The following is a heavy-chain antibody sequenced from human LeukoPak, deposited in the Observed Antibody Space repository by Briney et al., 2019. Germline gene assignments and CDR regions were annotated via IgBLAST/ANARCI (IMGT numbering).Heavy chain of an antibody. CDR2: INHSGST. V-gene: IGHV4-34*01. D-gene: IGHD2-2*01. CDR3: AGLDIVVVPAQFGMDV. CDR1: GGSFSGYY. J-gene: IGHJ6*02. Sequence: SETLSLTCAVYGGSFSGYYWSWIRQPPGKGLEWIGEINHSGSTNYNPSLKSRVTISVDTSKNQFSLKLSSVTAADTAGYYCAGLDIVVVPAQFGMDVWGQGTTVTVSS.